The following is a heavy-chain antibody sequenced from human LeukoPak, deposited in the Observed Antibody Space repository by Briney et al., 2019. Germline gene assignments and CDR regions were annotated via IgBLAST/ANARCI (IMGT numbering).Heavy chain of an antibody. CDR1: GGTFSSYA. CDR2: IIPIFGTA. J-gene: IGHJ5*02. CDR3: ARERSYSGYDYSWFDP. D-gene: IGHD5-12*01. Sequence: SVKVSCKASGGTFSSYAISWVRQAPGQGLEWMGGIIPIFGTANYAQKFQGRVTITADESTSTAYMELSSLRSEDTAVYYCARERSYSGYDYSWFDPWGQGTLVTVSS. V-gene: IGHV1-69*13.